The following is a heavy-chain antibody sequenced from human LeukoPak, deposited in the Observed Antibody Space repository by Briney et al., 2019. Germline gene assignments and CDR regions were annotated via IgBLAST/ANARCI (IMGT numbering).Heavy chain of an antibody. CDR3: ARAQPSYCSGGSCYVYYYYFMDV. J-gene: IGHJ6*03. V-gene: IGHV4-34*01. D-gene: IGHD2-15*01. Sequence: SETLSLTCAVYGGPFSGYYWSWIRQPPGKGLEWIGEINHSGSTNYNPSLKSRVTISVDTSKNQFSLKLSSVTAADTAVYYCARAQPSYCSGGSCYVYYYYFMDVWGKGTTVTVSS. CDR1: GGPFSGYY. CDR2: INHSGST.